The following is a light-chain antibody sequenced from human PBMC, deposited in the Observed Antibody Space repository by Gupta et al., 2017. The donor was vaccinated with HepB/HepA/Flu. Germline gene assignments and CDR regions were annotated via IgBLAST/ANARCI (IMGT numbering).Light chain of an antibody. J-gene: IGKJ1*01. CDR1: QSVSSSY. V-gene: IGKV3-20*01. Sequence: IVLTQSPGTLSLSPGERATLSCRASQSVSSSYLAWYQQKPGQAPRLLIYGASSRATGIPDRFSGSGCGTDFTLTISRREPEDFAVYYCQQYGSSPPITFGQGTKVEIK. CDR2: GAS. CDR3: QQYGSSPPIT.